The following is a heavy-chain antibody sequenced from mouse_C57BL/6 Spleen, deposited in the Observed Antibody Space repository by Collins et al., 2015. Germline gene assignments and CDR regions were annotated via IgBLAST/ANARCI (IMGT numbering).Heavy chain of an antibody. CDR1: GYTFTNYG. J-gene: IGHJ4*01. V-gene: IGHV9-1*02. CDR2: INTYTGEP. D-gene: IGHD1-1*01. Sequence: QIQLVQSGPELKKPGETVKISCKASGYTFTNYGMNWVKQAPGKGLKWMGWINTYTGEPTYADDFKGRFAFSLETSASTAYLQINNLKNEDMATYFCASYGSSYAMDYWGQGTSVTVSS. CDR3: ASYGSSYAMDY.